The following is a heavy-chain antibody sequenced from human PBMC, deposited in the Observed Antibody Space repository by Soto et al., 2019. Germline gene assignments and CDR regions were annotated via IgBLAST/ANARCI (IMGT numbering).Heavy chain of an antibody. CDR2: IYYSGST. CDR1: GGSISSYY. J-gene: IGHJ6*02. Sequence: SETLSLTCTVSGGSISSYYWSWIRQPPGKGLEWIGYIYYSGSTNYNPSLKSRVTISVDTSKNQFSLRLSSVTAADTAVYYCARDSDYVRYFDWSKGYYVMDVWGQGTTVTVSS. D-gene: IGHD3-9*01. CDR3: ARDSDYVRYFDWSKGYYVMDV. V-gene: IGHV4-59*01.